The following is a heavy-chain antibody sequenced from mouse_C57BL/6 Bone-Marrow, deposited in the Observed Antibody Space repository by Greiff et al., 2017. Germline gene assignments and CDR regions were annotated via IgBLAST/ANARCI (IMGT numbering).Heavy chain of an antibody. D-gene: IGHD2-1*01. CDR1: GYTFTDYN. V-gene: IGHV1-18*01. CDR3: ALCNYGYAMDD. Sequence: EVKLVESGPELVKPGASVKIPCKASGYTFTDYNMDWVKQSHGKSLEWIGDINPNNGGTIYNQKFKGKATLTVDKSSSTAYMELRSLTSEDTAVYYCALCNYGYAMDDWGQGTSVNVSS. J-gene: IGHJ4*01. CDR2: INPNNGGT.